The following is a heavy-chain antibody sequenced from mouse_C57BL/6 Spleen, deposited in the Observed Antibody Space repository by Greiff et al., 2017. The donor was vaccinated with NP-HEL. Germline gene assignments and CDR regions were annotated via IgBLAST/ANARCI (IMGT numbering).Heavy chain of an antibody. CDR2: INYDGSST. J-gene: IGHJ1*03. V-gene: IGHV5-16*01. CDR1: GFTFSDYY. CDR3: ARVGVASSYFDV. D-gene: IGHD1-1*02. Sequence: EVKLMESEGGLVQPGSSMKLSCTASGFTFSDYYMAWVRQVPEKGLEWVANINYDGSSTYYLDSLKSRFIISRDNAKNILYLQMSSLKSEDTATYYCARVGVASSYFDVWGTGTTVTVSS.